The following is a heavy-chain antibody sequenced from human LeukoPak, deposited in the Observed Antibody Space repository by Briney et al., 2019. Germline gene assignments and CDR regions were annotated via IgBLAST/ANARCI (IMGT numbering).Heavy chain of an antibody. CDR2: IYYSGST. CDR3: ARPAESGNFDAFDI. V-gene: IGHV4-59*12. D-gene: IGHD1-14*01. CDR1: GGSISSYY. Sequence: PSETLSLTCTVSGGSISSYYWSWIRQPPGKGLEWIGYIYYSGSTNYNPSLKSRVTISVDTSKNQFSLKLSSVTAADTAVYYCARPAESGNFDAFDIWGQGTMVTVSS. J-gene: IGHJ3*02.